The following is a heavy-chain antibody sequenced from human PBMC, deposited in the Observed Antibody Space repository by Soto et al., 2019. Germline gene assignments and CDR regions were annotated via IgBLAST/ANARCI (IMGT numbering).Heavy chain of an antibody. V-gene: IGHV1-18*01. CDR1: GYTFDSYG. J-gene: IGHJ4*02. CDR2: ISTYTGNT. CDR3: VRDVSVSSGSFGGY. D-gene: IGHD3-10*01. Sequence: QVKLVQSGPELKKPGAAVRVSCKASGYTFDSYGLSWVRQAPGQGREWMGWISTYTGNTDYPQRFQGRVTMDTDTPTSTAYLDLRSLTSDDTAVYYCVRDVSVSSGSFGGYWGQGTLVTVSS.